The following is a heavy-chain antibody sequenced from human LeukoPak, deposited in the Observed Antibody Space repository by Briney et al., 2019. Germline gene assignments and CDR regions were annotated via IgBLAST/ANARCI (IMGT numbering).Heavy chain of an antibody. D-gene: IGHD6-13*01. CDR3: ARVLGYSSRWPDY. V-gene: IGHV3-11*06. Sequence: PGGSLRLSCAASGFTFSDYYMSWIRRAPGKGLERVSYISSSSSYTNYADSVKGRFTVSRDNAKKSLYLQMNSLRAEDTAVYFCARVLGYSSRWPDYWGQGTLVTVSS. J-gene: IGHJ4*02. CDR1: GFTFSDYY. CDR2: ISSSSSYT.